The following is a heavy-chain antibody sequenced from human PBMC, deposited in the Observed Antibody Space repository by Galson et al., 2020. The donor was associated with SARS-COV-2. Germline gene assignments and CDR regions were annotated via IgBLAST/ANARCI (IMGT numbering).Heavy chain of an antibody. V-gene: IGHV5-51*01. D-gene: IGHD3-10*01. CDR2: IYPGDSDT. CDR3: ARSSTITMVRGVIMSDYYYGMDV. J-gene: IGHJ6*02. Sequence: GESLKISCKGSGYSFISYWIGWVRQMPGKGLEWMGIIYPGDSDTRYSPSFQGQVTISADKSISTAYLQWSSLKASDTAMYYCARSSTITMVRGVIMSDYYYGMDVWGQGTTVTVSS. CDR1: GYSFISYW.